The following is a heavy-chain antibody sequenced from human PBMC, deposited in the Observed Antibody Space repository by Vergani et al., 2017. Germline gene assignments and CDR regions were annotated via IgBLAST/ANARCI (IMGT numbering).Heavy chain of an antibody. CDR2: IIPIFGTA. CDR1: GGTFSSYA. CDR3: ARGGYYYDSSGYWNYYYMDV. J-gene: IGHJ6*03. D-gene: IGHD3-22*01. Sequence: QVQLVQSGAEVKKPGSLVKVSCKASGGTFSSYAISWVRQAPGQGLEWMGGIIPIFGTANYAQKFQGRVTITADESTSTAYMELSSLRSEDTAVYYCARGGYYYDSSGYWNYYYMDVWGKGTTVTVSS. V-gene: IGHV1-69*01.